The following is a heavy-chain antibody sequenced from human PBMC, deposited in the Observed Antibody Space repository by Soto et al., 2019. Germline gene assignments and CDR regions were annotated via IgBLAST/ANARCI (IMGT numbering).Heavy chain of an antibody. CDR3: ARVRTAYGDPDY. CDR2: IIPILGIA. V-gene: IGHV1-69*02. J-gene: IGHJ4*02. D-gene: IGHD4-17*01. Sequence: QVQLVQSGAEVKKPGSSVKVSCKASGGTFSSYTISWVRQAPGQGLEWMGRIIPILGIANYAQKFQGRVMIYAAXSTSTAYMELSSLRSEDTAVYYCARVRTAYGDPDYWGQGTLVTVSS. CDR1: GGTFSSYT.